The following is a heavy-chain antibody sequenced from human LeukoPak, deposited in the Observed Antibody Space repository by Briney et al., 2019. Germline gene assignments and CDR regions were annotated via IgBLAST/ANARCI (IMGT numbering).Heavy chain of an antibody. CDR1: GYTFTSYA. J-gene: IGHJ4*02. CDR3: ARVFSAGQYYFDY. Sequence: ASVKVSCKASGYTFTSYAMNWVRQAPGQGLEWMGWINPNSGGTNYAQKFQGRVTMTRDTSISTAYMELSRLRSDDTAVYYCARVFSAGQYYFDYWGQGTLVTVSS. D-gene: IGHD6-13*01. V-gene: IGHV1-2*02. CDR2: INPNSGGT.